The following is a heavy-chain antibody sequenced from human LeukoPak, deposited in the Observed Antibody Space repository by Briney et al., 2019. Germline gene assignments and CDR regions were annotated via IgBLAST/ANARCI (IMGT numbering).Heavy chain of an antibody. V-gene: IGHV3-9*01. J-gene: IGHJ4*02. CDR1: GFTFDDYA. Sequence: GGSLRLSCAASGFTFDDYAMHWVRQAPGKGLEWVSGISWNSGSIGYADSVKGRFTISRDNAENSLYLQMNSLRAEDTALYYCAKDISRGSDAFYYFDYWGQGTLVTVSS. CDR3: AKDISRGSDAFYYFDY. D-gene: IGHD5-12*01. CDR2: ISWNSGSI.